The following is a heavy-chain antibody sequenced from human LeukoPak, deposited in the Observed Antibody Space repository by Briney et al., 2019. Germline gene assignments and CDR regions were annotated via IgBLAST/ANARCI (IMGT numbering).Heavy chain of an antibody. CDR2: IIPIFGTA. J-gene: IGHJ6*02. CDR1: GGTFSSYA. CDR3: ARGLGLPLLIDYYYGMDV. Sequence: SVKVSCKAFGGTFSSYAISWVRQAPGQGLEWMGGIIPIFGTANYAQKFQGRVTITADESTSTAYMELSSLRSEDTAVYYCARGLGLPLLIDYYYGMDVWGQGTTVTVSS. V-gene: IGHV1-69*01. D-gene: IGHD3-16*01.